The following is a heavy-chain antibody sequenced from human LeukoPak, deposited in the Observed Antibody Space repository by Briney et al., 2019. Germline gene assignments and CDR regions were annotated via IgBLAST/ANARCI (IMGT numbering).Heavy chain of an antibody. CDR2: IYYSGST. Sequence: PSETLSLTCTVSGGSISGYYWSWIRQPPGKGLEWIGYIYYSGSTNYNPSLKSRVTISVDTSKNQFSLKLSSVTAADTAVYYCARSLYYQYGPGAVDPWGQGTLVTVSS. J-gene: IGHJ5*02. CDR3: ARSLYYQYGPGAVDP. V-gene: IGHV4-59*01. D-gene: IGHD1-26*01. CDR1: GGSISGYY.